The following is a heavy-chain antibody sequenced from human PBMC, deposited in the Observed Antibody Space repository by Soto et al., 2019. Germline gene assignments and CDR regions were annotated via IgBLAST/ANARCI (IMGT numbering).Heavy chain of an antibody. Sequence: SETLSLTCTVSGGSISSGGYYWSWIRQHPGKGLEWIGYIYYSGSTYYNPSLKSRVTISVGTSKNQFSLKLSSVTAADTAVYYCARDWVRSYSSSSRVRMDVWGKGTTVTVSS. J-gene: IGHJ6*04. D-gene: IGHD6-6*01. CDR2: IYYSGST. CDR1: GGSISSGGYY. CDR3: ARDWVRSYSSSSRVRMDV. V-gene: IGHV4-31*03.